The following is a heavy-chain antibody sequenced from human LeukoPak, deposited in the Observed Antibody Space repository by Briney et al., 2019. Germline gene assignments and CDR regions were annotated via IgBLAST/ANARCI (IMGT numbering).Heavy chain of an antibody. V-gene: IGHV3-23*01. CDR3: AKAPVGYCSSTSCYTFDY. Sequence: GGSLRLSCAASGFTFSSYAMSWVRQAPGKGLEWVSAISGSGGSTYYADSVKGRFTISRDNSENTLYLQMNSLRAEDTAVYYCAKAPVGYCSSTSCYTFDYWGQGTLVTVSS. J-gene: IGHJ4*02. D-gene: IGHD2-2*02. CDR1: GFTFSSYA. CDR2: ISGSGGST.